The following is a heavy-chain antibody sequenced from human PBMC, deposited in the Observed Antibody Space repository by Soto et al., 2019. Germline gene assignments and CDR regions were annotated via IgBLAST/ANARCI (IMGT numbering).Heavy chain of an antibody. CDR2: IYYSGST. Sequence: PSETLSLTCTVSGGSISSSSYYWGWIRQPPGKGLEWIGSIYYSGSTYYNPSLKSRVTISVDTSNSQFSLKLSSVAAADTAVYYCARHQNRVYGDDTFDYWGQGSLVTVSS. CDR1: GGSISSSSYY. V-gene: IGHV4-39*01. J-gene: IGHJ4*02. CDR3: ARHQNRVYGDDTFDY. D-gene: IGHD4-17*01.